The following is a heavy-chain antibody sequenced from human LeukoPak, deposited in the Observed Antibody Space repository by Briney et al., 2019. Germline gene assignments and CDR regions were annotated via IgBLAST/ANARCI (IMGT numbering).Heavy chain of an antibody. CDR3: ARAPREVVVPAADDYYYGMDV. J-gene: IGHJ6*02. Sequence: DSVKLSCKASGYTFTSYDINWVRQAAGQGLEWMGWMNFNSGNTVYAQKFQGRVTITRNTSISTAYMELSSLRSEDTAVYCCARAPREVVVPAADDYYYGMDVWGQGTTVTVSS. CDR1: GYTFTSYD. D-gene: IGHD2-2*01. CDR2: MNFNSGNT. V-gene: IGHV1-8*01.